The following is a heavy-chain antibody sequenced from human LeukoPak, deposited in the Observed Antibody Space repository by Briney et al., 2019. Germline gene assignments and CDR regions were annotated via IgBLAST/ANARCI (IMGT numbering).Heavy chain of an antibody. CDR2: LYYRGNT. Sequence: SETLSLTCTVSGGSISSSSSYWGWIRQPPGKGLEWIGSLYYRGNTYYNPSLKSRVTISVDKSKNQFSLKLSSVTAADTAVYYCAREGGPYNWFDPWGQGTLVTVSS. D-gene: IGHD3-16*01. CDR1: GGSISSSSSY. V-gene: IGHV4-39*07. CDR3: AREGGPYNWFDP. J-gene: IGHJ5*02.